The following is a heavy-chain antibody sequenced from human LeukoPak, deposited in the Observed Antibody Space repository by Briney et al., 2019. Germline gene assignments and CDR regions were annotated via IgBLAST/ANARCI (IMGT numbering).Heavy chain of an antibody. V-gene: IGHV4-30-2*01. CDR1: GGSVNSGGYS. Sequence: SETLSLTCTVSGGSVNSGGYSWTWIRQPPGKGLEWVGYIYHSGSTYYNPSLKSRVTISVDRSKNQFSLKLSSVTAADTAVYYCARHGYSSSWYMYYGMDVWGQGTTVTVSS. D-gene: IGHD6-13*01. CDR3: ARHGYSSSWYMYYGMDV. CDR2: IYHSGST. J-gene: IGHJ6*02.